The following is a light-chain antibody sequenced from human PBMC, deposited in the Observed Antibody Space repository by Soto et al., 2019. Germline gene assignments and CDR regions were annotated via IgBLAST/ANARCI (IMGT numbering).Light chain of an antibody. J-gene: IGLJ2*01. Sequence: QSALTQPASVSGSPGQSITISCIGTSSDIGAYNYVSWYQQHPGKAPKLMIYDVTSRPSGVSNRFSGSSSGNTASLNISGLQAEDEADYYCSSYTPSGSPVLFGGGTKLTVL. V-gene: IGLV2-14*01. CDR1: SSDIGAYNY. CDR3: SSYTPSGSPVL. CDR2: DVT.